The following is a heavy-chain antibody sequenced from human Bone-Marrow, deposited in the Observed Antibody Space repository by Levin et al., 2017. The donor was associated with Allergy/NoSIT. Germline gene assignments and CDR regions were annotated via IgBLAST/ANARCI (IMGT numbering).Heavy chain of an antibody. D-gene: IGHD2-21*01. CDR3: AKDVDSTLNWFDP. J-gene: IGHJ5*02. Sequence: GESLKISCAASGFTFSNYAMTWVRQAPGKGLEWVSAISASGDYTYYADSVKGRFTISRDNSKNTLYLQLSSLRAVDAAIYYCAKDVDSTLNWFDPWGQGTLVTVSS. V-gene: IGHV3-23*01. CDR1: GFTFSNYA. CDR2: ISASGDYT.